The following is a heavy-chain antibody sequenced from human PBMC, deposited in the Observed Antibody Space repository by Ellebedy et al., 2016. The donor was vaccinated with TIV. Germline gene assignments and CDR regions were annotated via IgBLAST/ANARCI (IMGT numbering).Heavy chain of an antibody. J-gene: IGHJ4*02. V-gene: IGHV5-51*01. Sequence: GESLKISRKGSGYTFTAYWIGWVRQMPGKGLEWMGTIYPGDSDTRYSPSFQGQVIISADKSISSAYLQWSSLKASDTAMYYCVRGPLGYCSGGSCSADYWGQGTLVTVSS. CDR1: GYTFTAYW. CDR3: VRGPLGYCSGGSCSADY. CDR2: IYPGDSDT. D-gene: IGHD2-15*01.